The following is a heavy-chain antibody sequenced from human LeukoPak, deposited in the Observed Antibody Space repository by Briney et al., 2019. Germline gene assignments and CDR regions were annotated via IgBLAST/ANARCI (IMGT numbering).Heavy chain of an antibody. CDR1: GFTFSSYA. J-gene: IGHJ3*01. V-gene: IGHV3-23*05. Sequence: VGSLRLTCAASGFTFSSYAMGWVRQAPGKGLEWVSTIYTGGSTSFSDSVKGRFTISRDNSKNTVSLQMNSLRAEDTAVYYCARTFYGSGSLLGEAFDVWGQGTMVTVSS. CDR2: IYTGGST. D-gene: IGHD3-10*01. CDR3: ARTFYGSGSLLGEAFDV.